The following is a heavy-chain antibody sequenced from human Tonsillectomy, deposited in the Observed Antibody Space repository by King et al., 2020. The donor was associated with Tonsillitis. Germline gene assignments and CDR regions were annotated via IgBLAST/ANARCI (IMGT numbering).Heavy chain of an antibody. Sequence: VQLVESGGGVVQPGRSLRLSCAASGFPFSSYGMHWVRQAPGKGLEWVAVISYDGSNKYYADSVKGRFTISRDNSKNTLYLQMNSLRAEDTAVYYCAKDRGGKVDSWGQGTLVTVSS. D-gene: IGHD3-10*01. V-gene: IGHV3-30*18. CDR1: GFPFSSYG. CDR2: ISYDGSNK. CDR3: AKDRGGKVDS. J-gene: IGHJ4*02.